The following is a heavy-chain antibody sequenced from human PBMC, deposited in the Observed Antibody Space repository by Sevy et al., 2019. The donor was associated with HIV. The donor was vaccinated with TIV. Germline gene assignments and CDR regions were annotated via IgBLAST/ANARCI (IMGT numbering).Heavy chain of an antibody. CDR3: AREVPRDYDFWSGYYTRVPGYYGMDV. D-gene: IGHD3-3*01. V-gene: IGHV3-48*02. J-gene: IGHJ6*02. Sequence: GGSLRLSCAASGFTFSSYSMNWVRQAPGKGLEWVSYISSSSSTIYYADSVKGRFTISRDNAKNSLYLQMNSLRDEDTAVDYCAREVPRDYDFWSGYYTRVPGYYGMDVWGQGTTVTVSS. CDR1: GFTFSSYS. CDR2: ISSSSSTI.